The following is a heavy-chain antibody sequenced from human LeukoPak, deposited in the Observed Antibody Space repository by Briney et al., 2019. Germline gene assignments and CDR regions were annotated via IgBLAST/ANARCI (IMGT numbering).Heavy chain of an antibody. CDR2: ISGSGGRT. D-gene: IGHD3-22*01. CDR3: AKDLLEGVYYDSSGYYDY. CDR1: GFTFSTYA. J-gene: IGHJ4*02. Sequence: GGSLRLSCAASGFTFSTYAMNWVRQAPGKGLEWVSGISGSGGRTYYADSVKGRFTISRDNSKNTLYLQMNSLRADDTAVYYCAKDLLEGVYYDSSGYYDYWGQGILVTVSS. V-gene: IGHV3-23*01.